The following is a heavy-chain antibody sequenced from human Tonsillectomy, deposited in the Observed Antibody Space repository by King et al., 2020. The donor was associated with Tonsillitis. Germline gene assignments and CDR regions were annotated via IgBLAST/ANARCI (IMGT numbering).Heavy chain of an antibody. CDR1: GFTFSGYW. CDR3: ARSKYYFDSSDY. V-gene: IGHV3-7*01. D-gene: IGHD3-22*01. Sequence: VQLVESGGGLVQRGGSLRLSCAASGFTFSGYWMNWVRQAPGKGLEWVASTKQDGSGKYYVDTVKGRCTISRDNAKNSLFLQMNSLRAEDTAVYYCARSKYYFDSSDYWGQGTLVTVSS. J-gene: IGHJ4*02. CDR2: TKQDGSGK.